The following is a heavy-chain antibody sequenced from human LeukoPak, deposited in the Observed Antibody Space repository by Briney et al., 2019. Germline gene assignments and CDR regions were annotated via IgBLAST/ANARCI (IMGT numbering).Heavy chain of an antibody. J-gene: IGHJ4*02. CDR2: INSDGSST. D-gene: IGHD6-19*01. CDR3: ARDQSSGWYVANYFDY. V-gene: IGHV3-74*01. Sequence: GGSLRLSCAASGFTFSSYWMHWVRQAPGKGLVWVSRINSDGSSTSYADSVKGRFTISRDNAKNTLYLQMNSLRAEDTAVYYCARDQSSGWYVANYFDYWGQGTLVTVSS. CDR1: GFTFSSYW.